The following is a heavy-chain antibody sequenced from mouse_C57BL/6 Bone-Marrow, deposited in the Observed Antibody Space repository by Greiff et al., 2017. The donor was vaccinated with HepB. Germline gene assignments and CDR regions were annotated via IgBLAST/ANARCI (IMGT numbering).Heavy chain of an antibody. CDR3: ARDDGYYLFAY. CDR2: ISSGSSTI. V-gene: IGHV5-17*01. Sequence: EVQLVESGGGLVKPGGSLKLSCAASGFTFSDYGMHWVRQAPEKGLEWVAYISSGSSTIYYADTVKGRFTISRDNAKNTLFLQMTSLRSEDTAMYYCARDDGYYLFAYWGQGTLVTVSA. CDR1: GFTFSDYG. D-gene: IGHD2-3*01. J-gene: IGHJ3*01.